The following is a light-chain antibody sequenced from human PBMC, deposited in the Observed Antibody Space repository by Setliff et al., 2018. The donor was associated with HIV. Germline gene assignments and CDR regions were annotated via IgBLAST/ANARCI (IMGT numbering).Light chain of an antibody. V-gene: IGLV2-23*02. J-gene: IGLJ1*01. CDR2: EVN. CDR3: CSYTGDNVLYV. CDR1: SSDIGSYNL. Sequence: QSVLTQPASVSGSPGQSITISCTGTSSDIGSYNLVSWYQQHPGRAPKLIIYEVNKRPSEVSARFSASKSGNTASLTISELQADDEADYYCCSYTGDNVLYVFGTGTKV.